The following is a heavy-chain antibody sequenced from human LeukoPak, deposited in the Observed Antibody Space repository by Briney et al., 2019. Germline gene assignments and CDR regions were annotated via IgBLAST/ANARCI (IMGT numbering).Heavy chain of an antibody. CDR2: ISAYNGNT. CDR1: GYTFTSYG. J-gene: IGHJ4*02. V-gene: IGHV1-18*01. CDR3: ARVLPHYYDSSGYSKYPDY. Sequence: ASVKVSCKASGYTFTSYGISWVRQAPGQGLEWMGWISAYNGNTNYAQKLQGRVTMTTDTSTSTACMELRSLRSDDTAVYYCARVLPHYYDSSGYSKYPDYWGQGTLVTVSS. D-gene: IGHD3-22*01.